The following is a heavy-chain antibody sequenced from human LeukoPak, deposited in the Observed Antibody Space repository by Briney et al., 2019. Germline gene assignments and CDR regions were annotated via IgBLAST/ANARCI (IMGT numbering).Heavy chain of an antibody. Sequence: KSSETLSLTCTVSGGSISSDLYYWNWIRQPAGKGLEWIGRFYNSGRTNFNPSLKSRVTISADTSKNQFSLKLRSVTAADTAVYYCARAYNFWSGYSHWGQGTLVTVSS. CDR2: FYNSGRT. V-gene: IGHV4-61*02. CDR3: ARAYNFWSGYSH. J-gene: IGHJ4*02. D-gene: IGHD3-3*01. CDR1: GGSISSDLYY.